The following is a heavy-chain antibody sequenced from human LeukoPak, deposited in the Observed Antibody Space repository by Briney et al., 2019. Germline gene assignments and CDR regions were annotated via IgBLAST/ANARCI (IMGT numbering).Heavy chain of an antibody. CDR3: ASFYCSGGSCYQYYYYYYMDV. J-gene: IGHJ6*03. V-gene: IGHV4-59*04. Sequence: SETLSLTCTVSGGSISSYYWSWIRQPAGKGLEWIGTISYSGSTDYNPSLKSRVTISVDTSKNQFSLKLSSVTAADTAVYYCASFYCSGGSCYQYYYYYYMDVWGKGTTVTISS. D-gene: IGHD2-15*01. CDR1: GGSISSYY. CDR2: ISYSGST.